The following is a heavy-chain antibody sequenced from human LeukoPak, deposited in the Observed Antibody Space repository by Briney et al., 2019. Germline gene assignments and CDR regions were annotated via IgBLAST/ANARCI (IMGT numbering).Heavy chain of an antibody. CDR1: GFTFSSYG. V-gene: IGHV3-30*03. CDR3: ARGEQLLYI. J-gene: IGHJ3*02. CDR2: ISYDGSNK. Sequence: GGSLRLSCAASGFTFSSYGMHWVRQAPGKGLEWVAVISYDGSNKYYADSVKGRFTISRDNSKNTLYLQMNSLRAEDTAVYYCARGEQLLYIWGQGTMVTVSS. D-gene: IGHD6-6*01.